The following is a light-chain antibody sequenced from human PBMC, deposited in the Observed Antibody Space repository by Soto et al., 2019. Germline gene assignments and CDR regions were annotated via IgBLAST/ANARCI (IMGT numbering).Light chain of an antibody. V-gene: IGKV1-33*01. CDR1: QDISNY. CDR3: QQYHNLPPFT. J-gene: IGKJ3*01. Sequence: DLQMTPSPSSLSASVGDRVTITCQASQDISNYLNWYQQKPGKAPKLLIYDASNLKAGVPSRFSGSGSGTDFTFTISSLQPEDIATYYCQQYHNLPPFTFGPGTKVDIK. CDR2: DAS.